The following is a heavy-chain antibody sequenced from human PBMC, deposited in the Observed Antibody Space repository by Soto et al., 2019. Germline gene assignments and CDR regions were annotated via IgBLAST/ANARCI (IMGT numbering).Heavy chain of an antibody. CDR1: GLTFKTYT. V-gene: IGHV3-30-3*01. J-gene: IGHJ4*02. CDR3: ARGSMYNWNQSPPDS. CDR2: ISYDGSNK. D-gene: IGHD1-20*01. Sequence: PGGSLRLSCAGSGLTFKTYTFHWGRQPPGKGLEWVAAISYDGSNKYYADSVKGRFTVSRDNSKSTLFLQMNSLTPEDTAVYYCARGSMYNWNQSPPDSWGQGTLVTVSS.